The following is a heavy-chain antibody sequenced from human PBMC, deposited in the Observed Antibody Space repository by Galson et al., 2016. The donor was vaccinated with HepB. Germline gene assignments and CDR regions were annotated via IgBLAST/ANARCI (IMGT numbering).Heavy chain of an antibody. J-gene: IGHJ6*02. CDR3: ARVRDRYCSDGSCYSELAYYGLDV. Sequence: LTCTVSGGSISSYYWSWIRQPPGKGLEWIGYISYTGSTNYNPSLKSRVTISADTSKNQFSLKLSSVTAADTAVYYCARVRDRYCSDGSCYSELAYYGLDVWGQGTTVIVSS. CDR1: GGSISSYY. V-gene: IGHV4-59*01. D-gene: IGHD2-15*01. CDR2: ISYTGST.